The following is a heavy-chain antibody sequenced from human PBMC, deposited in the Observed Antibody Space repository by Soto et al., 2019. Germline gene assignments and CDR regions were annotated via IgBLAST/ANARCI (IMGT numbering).Heavy chain of an antibody. V-gene: IGHV1-18*01. J-gene: IGHJ3*02. Sequence: QVQLVQSGAEVKKPGASVKVSCKASGYTFTSYGISWVRQAPGQGLEWMGWISAYNGNTNYAQKLQGRVTMTTDTSTSTAYMELRCLRSDDTAVYYCERMVVVVAATPEAFDIWGQGTMVTVSS. CDR3: ERMVVVVAATPEAFDI. CDR1: GYTFTSYG. D-gene: IGHD2-15*01. CDR2: ISAYNGNT.